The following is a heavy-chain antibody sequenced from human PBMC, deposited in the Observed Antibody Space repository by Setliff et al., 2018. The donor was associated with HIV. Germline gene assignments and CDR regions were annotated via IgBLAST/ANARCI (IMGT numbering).Heavy chain of an antibody. V-gene: IGHV3-15*01. CDR3: TTAYITMIVVVNDAFDI. J-gene: IGHJ3*02. D-gene: IGHD3-22*01. Sequence: GESLKISCAASGFTFSNAWMSWVRQAPGKGLEWVGRIKSKTDGGTTDYAAPVKGRFTISRDDSKNTLYLQMNSLKTEDTAVYYCTTAYITMIVVVNDAFDIWGQGTMVTVS. CDR1: GFTFSNAW. CDR2: IKSKTDGGTT.